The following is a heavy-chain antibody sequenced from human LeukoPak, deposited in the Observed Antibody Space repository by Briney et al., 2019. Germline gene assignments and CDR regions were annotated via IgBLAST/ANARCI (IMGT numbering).Heavy chain of an antibody. CDR1: GYTFTSYA. CDR2: ISVYSGNT. Sequence: GASVKVSCKASGYTFTSYAITWVRQAPGQGLEWMGWISVYSGNTHYAQKLQGRVTMTTDTSTTTAYMELRSLRSDDTAVYYCARDPSSGYFDLWGRGTLVTVSS. CDR3: ARDPSSGYFDL. V-gene: IGHV1-18*01. D-gene: IGHD3-22*01. J-gene: IGHJ2*01.